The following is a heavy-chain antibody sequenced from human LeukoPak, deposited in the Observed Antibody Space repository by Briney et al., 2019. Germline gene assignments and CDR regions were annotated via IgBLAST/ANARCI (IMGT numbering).Heavy chain of an antibody. J-gene: IGHJ5*02. V-gene: IGHV3-7*04. CDR1: GFTFNTYW. Sequence: GGSLRLSCAASGFTFNTYWMSWVRQAPGKGLEWVAKIKQDGSEKYYVDSVKGRFIISRDNAENSLYLQMNSLRAEDTAAYYRARGKGPDPWGQGTLVTVSS. CDR2: IKQDGSEK. CDR3: ARGKGPDP.